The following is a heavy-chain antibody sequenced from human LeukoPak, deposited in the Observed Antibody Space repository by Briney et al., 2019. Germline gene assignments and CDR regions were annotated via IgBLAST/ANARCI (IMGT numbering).Heavy chain of an antibody. CDR1: GSTFSSYS. V-gene: IGHV3-48*01. CDR3: AGIPLSTTMVDY. Sequence: GGSLRLSCAASGSTFSSYSMNWVRQAPGKGLEWVSYISSGSSTIHYADSVKGRFTISRDNAKSSLFLQMNSLRAEDTAVYYCAGIPLSTTMVDYWGQGTLVTVSS. J-gene: IGHJ4*02. CDR2: ISSGSSTI. D-gene: IGHD5-18*01.